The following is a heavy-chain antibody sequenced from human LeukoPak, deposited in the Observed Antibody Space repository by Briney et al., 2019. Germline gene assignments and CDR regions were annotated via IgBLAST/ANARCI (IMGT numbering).Heavy chain of an antibody. D-gene: IGHD1-26*01. Sequence: GGSLRLSCGASGFIFSSNAMSWVREAPGKGVEGVSGISGSGDSTYYADSVKGRFTISRDNSKNTLYLQMNSLRAEDTAVYYCAKREYFDYWGQGTLVTVSS. J-gene: IGHJ4*02. CDR2: ISGSGDST. V-gene: IGHV3-23*01. CDR3: AKREYFDY. CDR1: GFIFSSNA.